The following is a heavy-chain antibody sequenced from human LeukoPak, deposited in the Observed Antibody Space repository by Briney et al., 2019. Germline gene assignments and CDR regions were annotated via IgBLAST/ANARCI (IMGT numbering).Heavy chain of an antibody. CDR3: ARNNSNGFDF. CDR2: IFQSVGT. J-gene: IGHJ4*02. Sequence: SETLSLTCTVSGYSIGGGYYWCWIRQPPGKGLEWIGTIFQSVGTYYIASLKSRVTTSVDTSKNQFSLKLSSVTAADTAVYYCARNNSNGFDFWSQGTLVTVSS. V-gene: IGHV4-38-2*02. CDR1: GYSIGGGYY. D-gene: IGHD6-19*01.